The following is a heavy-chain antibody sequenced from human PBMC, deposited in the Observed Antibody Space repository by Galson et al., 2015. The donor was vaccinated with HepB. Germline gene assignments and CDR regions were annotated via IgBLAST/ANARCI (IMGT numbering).Heavy chain of an antibody. CDR2: IRYDGSNK. CDR3: ARLDRIAAAGVAFDI. J-gene: IGHJ3*02. D-gene: IGHD6-13*01. CDR1: GFTFSSYG. V-gene: IGHV3-30*02. Sequence: SLRLSCAASGFTFSSYGMHWVRQAPGKGLEWVAFIRYDGSNKYYADSVKGRFTISRDNSKNTLYLQMNSLRAEDTAVYYCARLDRIAAAGVAFDIWGQGTMITVSS.